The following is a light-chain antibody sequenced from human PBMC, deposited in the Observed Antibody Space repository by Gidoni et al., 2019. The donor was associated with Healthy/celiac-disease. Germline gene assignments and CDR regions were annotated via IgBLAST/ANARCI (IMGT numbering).Light chain of an antibody. CDR2: AAS. CDR1: QSISSY. J-gene: IGKJ2*01. Sequence: DVPMTQSPSSLSASVGDRVTITCRASQSISSYLNWYQQKPGKAPKLLIYAASSLQSGVPSRFSGSGSGTDFTLTISSLQPEDFATYYCQQSYSTLPTFXQXTKVEIK. V-gene: IGKV1-39*01. CDR3: QQSYSTLPT.